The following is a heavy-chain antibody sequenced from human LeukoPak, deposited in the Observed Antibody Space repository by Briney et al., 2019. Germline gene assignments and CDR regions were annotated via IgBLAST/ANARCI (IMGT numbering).Heavy chain of an antibody. V-gene: IGHV3-30*18. CDR2: ISNDGSII. CDR1: GFTFSSYG. J-gene: IGHJ4*02. D-gene: IGHD4-11*01. Sequence: GGSLRLSCAASGFTFSSYGMHWVRQAPGKGLEWVAVISNDGSIIKYGDSVKGRFTISRDNSKNTLYVQMNSLRTDDAAVYYCAKSKSPYPMDYIFDFWGQGTLVTVSS. CDR3: AKSKSPYPMDYIFDF.